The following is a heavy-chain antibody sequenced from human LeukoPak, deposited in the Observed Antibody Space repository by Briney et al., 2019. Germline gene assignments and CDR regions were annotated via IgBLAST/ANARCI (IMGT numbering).Heavy chain of an antibody. CDR2: INPNSGGT. CDR3: ARATLVVSRVEDI. J-gene: IGHJ3*02. V-gene: IGHV1-2*02. CDR1: GYTFTGYY. D-gene: IGHD3-22*01. Sequence: ASVKVSCKASGYTFTGYYMHWVRQAPGQGLEWMGWINPNSGGTNYAQKFQGRVTMTRDTSISTAYMELSRLRSDDTAVYYCARATLVVSRVEDIWGQGTMVTVSS.